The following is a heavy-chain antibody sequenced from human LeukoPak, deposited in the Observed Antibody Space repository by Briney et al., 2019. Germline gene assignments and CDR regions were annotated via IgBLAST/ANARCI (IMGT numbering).Heavy chain of an antibody. Sequence: PGGSLRLSCAASGFTFSSYAMSWVRQAPGKGLEWVSAISGSGGSTYYADSVKGRFTISRDNSKNTLYLQMNSLRAEDTAVYYCAKDSSFGVIAAAGFDYWGQGTLVTVSS. J-gene: IGHJ4*02. CDR3: AKDSSFGVIAAAGFDY. CDR1: GFTFSSYA. V-gene: IGHV3-23*01. CDR2: ISGSGGST. D-gene: IGHD6-25*01.